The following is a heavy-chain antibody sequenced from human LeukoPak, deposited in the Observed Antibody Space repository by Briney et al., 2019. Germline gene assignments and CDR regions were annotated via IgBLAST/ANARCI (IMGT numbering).Heavy chain of an antibody. Sequence: PGGSLRLSCAASGFTFSSYAMNWVRQAPGRGLEWVSSITSNSSYIYYADSVKGRFTISRDNAKKSLYLQMNSLRAEDTAVYYCARDPGGTYISAYYYMDVWGKGTTVTVSS. CDR3: ARDPGGTYISAYYYMDV. CDR2: ITSNSSYI. CDR1: GFTFSSYA. V-gene: IGHV3-21*01. D-gene: IGHD1-26*01. J-gene: IGHJ6*03.